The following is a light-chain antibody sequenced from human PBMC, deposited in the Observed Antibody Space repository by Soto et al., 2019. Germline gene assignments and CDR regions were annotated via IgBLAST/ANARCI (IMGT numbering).Light chain of an antibody. V-gene: IGLV1-44*01. Sequence: QLVLTQPPSASGTPGQRVTISCSGTSSNIGSNTVNWYQHLPGAAPKLLIYSNDQRPSGVPDRFSASKSGTSASLAISGLQSEDEADYYCASWDDSLNGHVFGTGTKLTVL. CDR1: SSNIGSNT. J-gene: IGLJ1*01. CDR2: SND. CDR3: ASWDDSLNGHV.